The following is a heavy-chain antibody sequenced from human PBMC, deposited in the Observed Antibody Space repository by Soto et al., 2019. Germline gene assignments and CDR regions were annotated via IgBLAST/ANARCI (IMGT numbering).Heavy chain of an antibody. D-gene: IGHD6-13*01. V-gene: IGHV3-7*01. J-gene: IGHJ5*02. Sequence: GGSLRLSCAASGFTFSSYWMSWVRQAPGKGLEWVANIKQDGSEKYYVDSVKGRFTISRDNAKNSLYLQMNSLRAEDTAVYYCARGPRIAAADNRFDPWGQGTLVTVSS. CDR3: ARGPRIAAADNRFDP. CDR2: IKQDGSEK. CDR1: GFTFSSYW.